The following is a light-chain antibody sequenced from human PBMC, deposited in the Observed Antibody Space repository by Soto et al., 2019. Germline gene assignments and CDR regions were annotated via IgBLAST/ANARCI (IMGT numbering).Light chain of an antibody. CDR1: QSVGSSY. J-gene: IGKJ1*01. V-gene: IGKV3-20*01. CDR3: QQYGSSPRP. CDR2: GAS. Sequence: EIVLTQSPGTLSLSPGERATLSCRASQSVGSSYLAWYQQKPGQAPRLLIYGASSRATGIPDRFSGSGSGTDFTLTINRLEPEDFAVDYCQQYGSSPRPFGQGTKVEI.